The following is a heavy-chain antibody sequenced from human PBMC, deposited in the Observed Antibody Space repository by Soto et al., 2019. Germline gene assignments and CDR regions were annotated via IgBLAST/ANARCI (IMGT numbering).Heavy chain of an antibody. CDR3: ARGILGVAYYYDSSGYYYGYYGMDV. Sequence: GASVKVSCKASGYTFTGYYMHWVRQAPGQGLEWVGIINPSGGSTSYAQKFQGRVTMTRDTSTSTVYMELSSLRSEDTAVYYCARGILGVAYYYDSSGYYYGYYGMDVWGQGTTVTVSS. D-gene: IGHD3-22*01. CDR2: INPSGGST. V-gene: IGHV1-46*01. CDR1: GYTFTGYY. J-gene: IGHJ6*02.